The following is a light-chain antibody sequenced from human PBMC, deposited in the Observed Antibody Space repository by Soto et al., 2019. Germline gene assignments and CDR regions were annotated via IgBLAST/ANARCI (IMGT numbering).Light chain of an antibody. CDR2: DAS. CDR3: LQDYNYPWT. V-gene: IGKV1-5*01. Sequence: DIQVTQSPPTLSASVGDRVTITCRASQTISTWMAWYQQKPGKAPKLLVYDASTLQSGVASRFSGSGSGTEFTLIISGLQPEDFATYYCLQDYNYPWTFGQGTKVEMK. J-gene: IGKJ1*01. CDR1: QTISTW.